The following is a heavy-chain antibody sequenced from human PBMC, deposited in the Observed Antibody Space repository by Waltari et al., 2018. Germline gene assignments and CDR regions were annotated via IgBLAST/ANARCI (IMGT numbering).Heavy chain of an antibody. CDR1: GFTVSSNY. Sequence: EVQLVESGGGLIQPGGSLRLSCAASGFTVSSNYMSWVRQAPGKGLEWVSCIYSGGSTYYADSVKCRFTISRYNSKNTLYLQMNSLRAEDTAVYYCARTKLRLSRRGDAFDIWGQGTMVTVSS. D-gene: IGHD1-26*01. CDR3: ARTKLRLSRRGDAFDI. V-gene: IGHV3-53*01. J-gene: IGHJ3*02. CDR2: IYSGGST.